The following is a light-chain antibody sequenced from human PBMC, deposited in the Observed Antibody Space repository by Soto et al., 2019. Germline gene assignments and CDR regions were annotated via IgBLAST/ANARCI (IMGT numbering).Light chain of an antibody. V-gene: IGLV1-40*01. CDR2: GNI. CDR1: SSNIGAGYD. Sequence: QSVLTQSPSMSGAPGQRVTISCTGSSSNIGAGYDVHWYQQLPGTAPKLLIYGNINRPSGVPDRFSGSKSGTSASLAITGLQAEDEADYYCQSYDSSLSSDVFGTGTKVTVL. J-gene: IGLJ1*01. CDR3: QSYDSSLSSDV.